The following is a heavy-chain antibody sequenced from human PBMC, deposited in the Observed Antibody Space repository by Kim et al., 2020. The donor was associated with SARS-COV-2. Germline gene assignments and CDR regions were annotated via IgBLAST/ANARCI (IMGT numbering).Heavy chain of an antibody. Sequence: AQRFQGRVTTTADESTSTAYMELSSLRYEDTAVYYCARGTGERHEDAFDIWGQGTMVTVSS. J-gene: IGHJ3*02. D-gene: IGHD1-26*01. V-gene: IGHV1-69*01. CDR3: ARGTGERHEDAFDI.